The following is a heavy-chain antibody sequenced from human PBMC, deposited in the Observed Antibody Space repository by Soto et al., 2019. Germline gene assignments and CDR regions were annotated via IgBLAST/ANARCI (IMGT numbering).Heavy chain of an antibody. J-gene: IGHJ6*03. CDR2: ISSSSSTI. Sequence: GGSLRLSCAASGFTFSSYSMNWVRQAPGKGLEWVSYISSSSSTIYYADSVKGRFTISRDNAKNSLYLQMNSLRAEDTAVYYCARARGYGSSPREYYYYYYMDVWGKGTTVTVSS. D-gene: IGHD6-6*01. V-gene: IGHV3-48*01. CDR1: GFTFSSYS. CDR3: ARARGYGSSPREYYYYYYMDV.